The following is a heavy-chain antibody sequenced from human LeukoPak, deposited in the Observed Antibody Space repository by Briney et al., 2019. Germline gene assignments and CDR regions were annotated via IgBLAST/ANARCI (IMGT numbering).Heavy chain of an antibody. V-gene: IGHV4-61*02. D-gene: IGHD6-13*01. Sequence: SQTLSLTCTVSGGSISSGSYYWSWIRQPAGKGLEWIGRIYTSGSTNYNLSLKSRVTISVDTSKNQFSLKLSSVTAADTAVYYCARGIAARYYYYMDVWGKGTTVTVSS. CDR3: ARGIAARYYYYMDV. CDR2: IYTSGST. J-gene: IGHJ6*03. CDR1: GGSISSGSYY.